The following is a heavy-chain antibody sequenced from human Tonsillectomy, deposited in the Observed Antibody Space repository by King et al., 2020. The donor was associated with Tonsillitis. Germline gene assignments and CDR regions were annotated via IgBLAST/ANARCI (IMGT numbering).Heavy chain of an antibody. D-gene: IGHD1-26*01. CDR3: ARARGGSYLFAY. J-gene: IGHJ4*02. CDR1: GYTFTGYY. Sequence: VQLVQSGAEVKKPGASVKVSCKASGYTFTGYYIHWVRQAPGQGLEWMGWINPNSGGTDYAQKFQGRVTMTRDTFIPTAYMDLSRLRSDDTALYYCARARGGSYLFAYWGQGTLVTVSS. CDR2: INPNSGGT. V-gene: IGHV1-2*02.